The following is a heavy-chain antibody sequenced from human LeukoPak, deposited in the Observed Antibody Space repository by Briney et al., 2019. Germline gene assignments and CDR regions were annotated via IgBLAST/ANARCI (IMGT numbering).Heavy chain of an antibody. Sequence: GGSLRLSCAASGFTFSSYGMHWVRQAPGKGLGWVAVIWYDGSNKYYADSVKGRFTISRDNSKNTLYLQMNSLRAEDTAVYYCARDGAHYYDSSGYLDWGQGTLVTVSS. CDR1: GFTFSSYG. J-gene: IGHJ4*02. CDR3: ARDGAHYYDSSGYLD. CDR2: IWYDGSNK. D-gene: IGHD3-22*01. V-gene: IGHV3-33*01.